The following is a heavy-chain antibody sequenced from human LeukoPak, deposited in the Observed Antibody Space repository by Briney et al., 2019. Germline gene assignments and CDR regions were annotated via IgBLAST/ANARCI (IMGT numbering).Heavy chain of an antibody. CDR1: GFTFGKYW. D-gene: IGHD3-3*01. J-gene: IGHJ4*02. Sequence: GGSLRLSCVASGFTFGKYWMSWVRQAPGTGLEWVANIKLDGSEKNYVASVKGRFTISRDNTKNSLYLQMNSLRVEDTAVFYCARDQYDTWSRRGNFDSWGQGTLVIVSS. CDR3: ARDQYDTWSRRGNFDS. V-gene: IGHV3-7*03. CDR2: IKLDGSEK.